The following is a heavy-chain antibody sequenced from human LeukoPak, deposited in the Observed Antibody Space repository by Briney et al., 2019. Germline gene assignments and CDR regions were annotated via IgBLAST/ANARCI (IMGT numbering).Heavy chain of an antibody. CDR3: AREYRSSTSCYLGV. V-gene: IGHV1-18*01. Sequence: GASVKVSCKASGYTFTSYGISWVRQAPGQGLEWMGWISAYNGNTNYAQKLQGRVTMTTDTSTSTAYMELRSLRSDDTAVYYCAREYRSSTSCYLGVWGQGTTVTVSS. J-gene: IGHJ6*02. CDR1: GYTFTSYG. CDR2: ISAYNGNT. D-gene: IGHD2-2*01.